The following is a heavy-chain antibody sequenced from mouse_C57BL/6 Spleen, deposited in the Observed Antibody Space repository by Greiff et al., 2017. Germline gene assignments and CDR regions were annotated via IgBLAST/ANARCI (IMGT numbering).Heavy chain of an antibody. CDR3: AREGDYYGHLAWFAY. CDR1: GFTFSSYA. Sequence: EVKLVESGGGLVKPGGSLKLSCAASGFTFSSYAMSWVRQTPEKRLEWVATISDGGSYTYYPDNVKGRFTISRDNAKNNLYLQMSHLKSEDTAMYYCAREGDYYGHLAWFAYWGQGTLVTVSA. D-gene: IGHD1-2*01. CDR2: ISDGGSYT. J-gene: IGHJ3*01. V-gene: IGHV5-4*01.